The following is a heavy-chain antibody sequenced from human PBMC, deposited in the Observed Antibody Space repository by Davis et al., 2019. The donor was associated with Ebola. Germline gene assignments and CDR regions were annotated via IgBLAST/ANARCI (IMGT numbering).Heavy chain of an antibody. V-gene: IGHV3-21*01. J-gene: IGHJ6*03. CDR2: ISSYSSYI. CDR1: GFTFNSYS. D-gene: IGHD7-27*01. CDR3: ARELGFNYYYYMDV. Sequence: GESLKISCAASGFTFNSYSMNWVRQAPGKGLEWVSSISSYSSYIYYADSVKGRFTISRDNAKNSLYLQMNSLRAEDTAVYYCARELGFNYYYYMDVWGKGTTVTVSS.